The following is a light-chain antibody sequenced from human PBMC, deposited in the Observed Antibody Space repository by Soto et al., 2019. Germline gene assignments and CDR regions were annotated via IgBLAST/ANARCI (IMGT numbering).Light chain of an antibody. J-gene: IGLJ1*01. CDR2: LEGSGSY. Sequence: QPVLTQSSSASASLGSSVSLTCTLSSGHSSYIIAWHQQQPGKAPRYLMKLEGSGSYNKGSGVPDRFSGSSSGADRYLTISILQFEDEADYYCETWDSNTYVFGTGTKVTVL. CDR3: ETWDSNTYV. V-gene: IGLV4-60*02. CDR1: SGHSSYI.